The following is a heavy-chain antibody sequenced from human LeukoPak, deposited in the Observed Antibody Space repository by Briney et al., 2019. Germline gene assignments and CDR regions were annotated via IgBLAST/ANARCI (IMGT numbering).Heavy chain of an antibody. J-gene: IGHJ4*02. Sequence: GGSLTLSCAASGFNVDDYAMHWVRQAPGGGLEWVSAITGDGRSTHYADSVKGRFTISRDNNKNSLYLQVNSLRPEDTALYYCVKEGGSLDYWGQGTLVTVSS. V-gene: IGHV3-43*02. CDR1: GFNVDDYA. D-gene: IGHD1-26*01. CDR2: ITGDGRST. CDR3: VKEGGSLDY.